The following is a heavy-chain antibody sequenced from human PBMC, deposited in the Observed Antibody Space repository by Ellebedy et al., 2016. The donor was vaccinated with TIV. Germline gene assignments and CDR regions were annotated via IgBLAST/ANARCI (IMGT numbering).Heavy chain of an antibody. J-gene: IGHJ4*02. CDR2: IYYSGST. V-gene: IGHV4-61*08. D-gene: IGHD3-3*01. CDR1: GGSISSGGYY. CDR3: ARGDDFWSGYIDY. Sequence: GSLRLXXTVSGGSISSGGYYWSWIRQHPGKGLEWIGYIYYSGSTNYNPSLKSRVTISVDTSKNQFSLKLSSVTAADTAVYYCARGDDFWSGYIDYWGQGTLVTVSS.